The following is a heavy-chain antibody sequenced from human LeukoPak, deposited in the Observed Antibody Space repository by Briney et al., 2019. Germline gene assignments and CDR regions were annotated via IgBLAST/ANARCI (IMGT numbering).Heavy chain of an antibody. CDR2: ISGSGAST. V-gene: IGHV3-23*01. Sequence: GGSLRLSCAASGFTFSSYAMSWVRQAPGKGLEWVSSISGSGASTYYADSVKGRFTISRDNSKNTLYLQMNSLRVEDTAVYYCAKAPRPSIQLWPNYYYYYMDVWGKGTTVTVSS. CDR1: GFTFSSYA. CDR3: AKAPRPSIQLWPNYYYYYMDV. J-gene: IGHJ6*03. D-gene: IGHD5-18*01.